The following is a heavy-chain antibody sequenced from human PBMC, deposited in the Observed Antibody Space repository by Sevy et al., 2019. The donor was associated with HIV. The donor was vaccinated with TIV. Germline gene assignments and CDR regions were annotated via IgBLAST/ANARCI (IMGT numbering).Heavy chain of an antibody. CDR2: ISFDGTDE. J-gene: IGHJ3*01. Sequence: GGSLRLSCAASGFTFSSYPMHWVRQAPGKGLEWVSFISFDGTDEYYADSVKGRFTITGENSKNTLFLQMNSLRAEDTAFYYCVRETTMLPRGAFDFWGQGTMVTVSS. CDR1: GFTFSSYP. V-gene: IGHV3-30-3*01. D-gene: IGHD3-10*01. CDR3: VRETTMLPRGAFDF.